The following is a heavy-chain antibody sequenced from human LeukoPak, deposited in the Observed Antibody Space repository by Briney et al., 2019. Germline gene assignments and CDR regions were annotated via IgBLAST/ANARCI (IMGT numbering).Heavy chain of an antibody. Sequence: PSETLSLTYAVYGGSFSGYYWSWIRQPPGKGLEWIGEINHSGSTNYNPSLKSRVTISVDTSKNQFSLKLSSVTAADTAVYYCARGDNSGYVYWGQGTLVTVSS. V-gene: IGHV4-34*01. CDR2: INHSGST. D-gene: IGHD5-12*01. CDR1: GGSFSGYY. J-gene: IGHJ4*02. CDR3: ARGDNSGYVY.